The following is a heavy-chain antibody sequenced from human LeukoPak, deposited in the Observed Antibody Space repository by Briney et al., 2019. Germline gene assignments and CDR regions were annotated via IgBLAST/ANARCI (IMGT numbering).Heavy chain of an antibody. J-gene: IGHJ4*02. Sequence: GGSLRLSCAASRFTFSSYSMNWVRQAPGKGLEWVSYISTSSSTIKYADSVKGRFTISRDNAKNSLYLQVNSLRDEDTAVYYCARDYSDSSSAYFDYWGQGTLVIVSS. D-gene: IGHD3-22*01. CDR1: RFTFSSYS. V-gene: IGHV3-48*02. CDR2: ISTSSSTI. CDR3: ARDYSDSSSAYFDY.